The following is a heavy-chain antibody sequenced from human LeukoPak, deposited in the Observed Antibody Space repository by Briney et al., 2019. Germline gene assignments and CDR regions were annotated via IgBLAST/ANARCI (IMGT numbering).Heavy chain of an antibody. V-gene: IGHV3-21*01. D-gene: IGHD6-19*01. J-gene: IGHJ3*02. CDR2: ISSSSSYI. CDR3: AREMYAGWYFAFDI. CDR1: GFTFSSYS. Sequence: GGSLRLSCAASGFTFSSYSMNWVRQAPGKGLEWVSSISSSSSYIYYADSVKGRFTISRDNAKNSLYLQMSSLRAEDTAVYYCAREMYAGWYFAFDIWGQGTMVTVSS.